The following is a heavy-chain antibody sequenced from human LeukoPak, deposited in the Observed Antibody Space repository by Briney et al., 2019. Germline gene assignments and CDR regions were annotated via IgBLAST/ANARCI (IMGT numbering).Heavy chain of an antibody. CDR2: IRAETYGGTT. CDR1: GFTFGDYD. V-gene: IGHV3-49*04. J-gene: IGHJ6*04. D-gene: IGHD3/OR15-3a*01. CDR3: SRLRFFDYLSWDYTHYTYMDA. Sequence: GGSLRLSCTTSGFTFGDYDMVRVRQAPGKGLEWVGSIRAETYGGTTQYAASVEGRFTVSRDDSKSIAYLQMDSLKTEDTAVYFCSRLRFFDYLSWDYTHYTYMDAWGKGTTVTVSP.